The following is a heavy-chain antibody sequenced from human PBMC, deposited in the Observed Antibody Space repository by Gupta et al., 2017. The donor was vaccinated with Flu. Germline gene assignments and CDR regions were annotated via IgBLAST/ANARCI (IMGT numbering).Heavy chain of an antibody. CDR2: ISYDGSNK. CDR1: GFTFSSYG. V-gene: IGHV3-30*03. CDR3: AGDGVESAFDI. J-gene: IGHJ3*02. D-gene: IGHD2-15*01. Sequence: QVQLVESGGGVVQTGRSLRLSCAASGFTFSSYGMHWVRQAPGKGLEWVAVISYDGSNKYYADSVKGRFTISRDNSKNTLYLQMNSLRAEDTAVYYCAGDGVESAFDIWGQGTMVTVSS.